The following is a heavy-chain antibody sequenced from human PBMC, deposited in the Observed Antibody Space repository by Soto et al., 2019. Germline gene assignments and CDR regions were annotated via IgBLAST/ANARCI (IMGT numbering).Heavy chain of an antibody. CDR3: ARGPYDYYDSSGYPY. Sequence: GSLRLSCAGCGFTFSRYGMHWVREAQGKGLEYVSAISSNGGSTYYANSVKGRFTISRDNSKNTLYLQMGSLRAEDMAVYYCARGPYDYYDSSGYPYWGQGTLVTVSS. V-gene: IGHV3-64*01. CDR2: ISSNGGST. D-gene: IGHD3-22*01. CDR1: GFTFSRYG. J-gene: IGHJ4*02.